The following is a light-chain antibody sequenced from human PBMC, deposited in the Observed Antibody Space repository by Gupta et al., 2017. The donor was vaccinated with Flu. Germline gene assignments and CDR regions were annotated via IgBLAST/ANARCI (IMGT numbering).Light chain of an antibody. CDR3: QQYGSPPPLT. CDR1: QSVSGTY. V-gene: IGKV3-20*01. J-gene: IGKJ4*01. Sequence: TLSLSPGERATLSCRASQSVSGTYLAWYEQKPGQAPRLLIYGASSRVTGIPDRFSGNGSGADFTLTISRREPEDFGVYYCQQYGSPPPLTFGGGTKVEIK. CDR2: GAS.